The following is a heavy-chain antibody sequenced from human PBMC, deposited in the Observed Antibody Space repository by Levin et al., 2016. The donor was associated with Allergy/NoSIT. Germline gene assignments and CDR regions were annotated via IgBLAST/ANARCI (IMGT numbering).Heavy chain of an antibody. J-gene: IGHJ6*03. D-gene: IGHD6-6*01. CDR3: ARSPNEAARNYYYYMDV. CDR2: IIPIFGTA. Sequence: SVKVSCKASGGTFSSYAISWVRQAPGQGLEWMGGIIPIFGTANYAQKFQGRVTITADKSTSTAYMELSSLRSEDTAVYYCARSPNEAARNYYYYMDVWGKGTTVTVSS. V-gene: IGHV1-69*06. CDR1: GGTFSSYA.